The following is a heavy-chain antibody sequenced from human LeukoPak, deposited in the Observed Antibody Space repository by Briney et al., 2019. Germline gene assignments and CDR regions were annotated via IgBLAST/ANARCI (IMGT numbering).Heavy chain of an antibody. CDR3: ARDRGYNWNDVPPTYYYGMDV. CDR2: IRSSSSYI. Sequence: GGSLRLSCAASGFTFSSYSMNWVRQAPGKGLEWVSSIRSSSSYIYYADSVRGRFTISRDNAKNSLYLQMNSLRDEDTAVYYCARDRGYNWNDVPPTYYYGMDVWGQGTTVTVSS. J-gene: IGHJ6*02. CDR1: GFTFSSYS. D-gene: IGHD1-1*01. V-gene: IGHV3-21*06.